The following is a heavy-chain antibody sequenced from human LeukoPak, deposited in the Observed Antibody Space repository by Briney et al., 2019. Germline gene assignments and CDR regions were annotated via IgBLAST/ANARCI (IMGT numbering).Heavy chain of an antibody. V-gene: IGHV3-21*01. J-gene: IGHJ4*02. Sequence: PGGSLRLSCAASGFTFSSYSMNWVRQAPGKGLEWVSSISSSSSYIYYADSVKGRFTISRDNAKNSLYLQMNSLRAEDTAIYYCARAPNLYGSGSPFDYWGQGTLVTVSS. CDR1: GFTFSSYS. CDR2: ISSSSSYI. D-gene: IGHD3-10*01. CDR3: ARAPNLYGSGSPFDY.